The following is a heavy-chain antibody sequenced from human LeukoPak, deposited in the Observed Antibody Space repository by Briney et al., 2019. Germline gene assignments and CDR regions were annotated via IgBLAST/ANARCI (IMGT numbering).Heavy chain of an antibody. Sequence: GASLRLSCAASGFTFSSYAMSWVRQAPGKGLEWVSAISGSGGSTYYADSVKGRFTISRDNSKNTLYLRMNSLRAEDTAVYYCAKGDRYCSGGSCPYYYYYYGMDVWGQGTTVTVSS. J-gene: IGHJ6*02. V-gene: IGHV3-23*01. CDR3: AKGDRYCSGGSCPYYYYYYGMDV. CDR1: GFTFSSYA. CDR2: ISGSGGST. D-gene: IGHD2-15*01.